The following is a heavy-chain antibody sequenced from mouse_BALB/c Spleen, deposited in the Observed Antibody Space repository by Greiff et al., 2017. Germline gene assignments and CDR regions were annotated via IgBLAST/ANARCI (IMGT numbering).Heavy chain of an antibody. CDR3: ARSNWDWYFDV. CDR1: GFTFSSFG. J-gene: IGHJ1*01. CDR2: ISSGSSTI. D-gene: IGHD4-1*02. V-gene: IGHV5-17*02. Sequence: EVQLVESGGGLVQPGGSRKLSCAASGFTFSSFGMHWVRQAPEKGLEWVAYISSGSSTIYYADTVKGRFTISRDNPKNTLFLQMTSLRSEYTAMYYCARSNWDWYFDVWGAGTSVTVSS.